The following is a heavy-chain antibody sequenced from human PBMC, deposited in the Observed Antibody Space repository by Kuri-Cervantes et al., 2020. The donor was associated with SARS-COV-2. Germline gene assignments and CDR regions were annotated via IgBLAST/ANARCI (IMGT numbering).Heavy chain of an antibody. D-gene: IGHD6-19*01. CDR1: GDSISSTY. V-gene: IGHV4-59*01. CDR2: VHYSGTT. J-gene: IGHJ6*02. Sequence: GSLRLSCDVSGDSISSTYWSWIRQPPGRGLEWIGFVHYSGTTSYSPSLKSRVTMSVDTSKNQFSLKLSSVTAADTAVYYCAGSSGWYTYYYYGMDVWGQGTTVTVSS. CDR3: AGSSGWYTYYYYGMDV.